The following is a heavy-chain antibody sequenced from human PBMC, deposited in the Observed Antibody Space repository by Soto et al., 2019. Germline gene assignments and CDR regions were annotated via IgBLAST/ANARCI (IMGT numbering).Heavy chain of an antibody. CDR3: ATVPYSSGST. CDR2: IKPKSEGATA. CDR1: RFNLSAAW. V-gene: IGHV3-15*07. D-gene: IGHD6-19*01. Sequence: EMQLVQSGGGLVKPGGSLRLSCVASRFNLSAAWLNWIRQAPGKGLEWVGRIKPKSEGATADYTAPVRGRFTISRDESQNTLHLQMDSLRSEDTAVYYCATVPYSSGSTWGLGVLVTVSS. J-gene: IGHJ4*02.